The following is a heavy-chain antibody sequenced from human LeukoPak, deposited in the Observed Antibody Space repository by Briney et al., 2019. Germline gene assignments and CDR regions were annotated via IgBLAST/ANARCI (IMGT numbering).Heavy chain of an antibody. CDR1: ASTFSRSY. CDR2: MRLAGSVT. CDR3: VIVGGAR. J-gene: IGHJ4*02. V-gene: IGHV3-7*01. Sequence: SGGSLRLSCAASASTFSRSYMGWVRQAPGKGLEWVALMRLAGSVTYYVESVKGRFTISRDNTKNLLYLHMNNLRAEDTAVYYCVIVGGARWGQGILVTVSS. D-gene: IGHD1-26*01.